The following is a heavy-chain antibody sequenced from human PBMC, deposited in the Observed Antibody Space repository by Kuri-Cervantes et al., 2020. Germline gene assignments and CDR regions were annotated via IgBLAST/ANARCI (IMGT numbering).Heavy chain of an antibody. CDR3: ATRGAYCGGDCYPGDAFDI. D-gene: IGHD2-21*02. CDR2: INHSGST. Sequence: ESLKISCAASGFTFSSYAMSWVRQPPGKGLEWIGEINHSGSTNYNPSLKSRVTISVDTSKNQFSLKLSSVTAADTAVYYCATRGAYCGGDCYPGDAFDIWGQGTMVTVSS. CDR1: GFTFSSYA. J-gene: IGHJ3*02. V-gene: IGHV4-34*08.